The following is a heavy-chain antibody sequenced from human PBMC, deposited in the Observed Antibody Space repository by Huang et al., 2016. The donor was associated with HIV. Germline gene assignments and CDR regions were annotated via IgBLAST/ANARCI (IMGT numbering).Heavy chain of an antibody. Sequence: QVQLQQWGAGLLKPSETLSLTCAVYGGSFSGYYWNWIRQSPGKGLECIGQINHSGSTTYNPSLKSRVTISVDTSKNQFSLKLNSVTAADTAVYYCAREVMITFGGPFDPWGHGNLVTVSS. J-gene: IGHJ5*02. CDR1: GGSFSGYY. D-gene: IGHD3-16*01. CDR2: INHSGST. CDR3: AREVMITFGGPFDP. V-gene: IGHV4-34*01.